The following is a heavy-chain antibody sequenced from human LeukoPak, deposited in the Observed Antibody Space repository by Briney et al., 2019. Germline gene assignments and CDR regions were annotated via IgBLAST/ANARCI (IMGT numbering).Heavy chain of an antibody. V-gene: IGHV4-61*02. CDR1: GGSISSGSYY. Sequence: SETLSLTCTVSGGSISSGSYYWSWIRQPAGKGLEWIGRIYTRSTNYNPSLKSRVTISVDTFKNQTSLKLSSVTAADTAVYCCVRSRAEATYYFDYWGQGTLVTVSS. CDR2: IYTRST. CDR3: VRSRAEATYYFDY. J-gene: IGHJ4*02.